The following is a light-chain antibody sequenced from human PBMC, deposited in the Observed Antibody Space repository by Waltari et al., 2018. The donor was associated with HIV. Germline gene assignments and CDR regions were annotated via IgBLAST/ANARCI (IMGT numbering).Light chain of an antibody. CDR3: QKYNRAPLT. J-gene: IGKJ3*01. CDR2: GAS. Sequence: DIQLTQSPSSLSASVGDRVTITCRASQGIGNSLVWFQQKPGKVPTLLIYGASTLQSGVPSRFSGSGSETDFTLTINSLQPDDVATYYCQKYNRAPLTFGPGTKVDL. CDR1: QGIGNS. V-gene: IGKV1-27*01.